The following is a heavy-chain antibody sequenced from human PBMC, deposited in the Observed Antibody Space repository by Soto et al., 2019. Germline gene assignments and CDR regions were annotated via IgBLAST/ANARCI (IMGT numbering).Heavy chain of an antibody. D-gene: IGHD1-26*01. CDR3: ARLTGSYQLGKWFDP. V-gene: IGHV1-69*06. CDR1: GGTFSSYT. CDR2: ITPGFGSG. Sequence: QVQLGQSGAEVKEPGSSVNVSCKASGGTFSSYTISWVRQAPGQGFEWMGGITPGFGSGNYAQKFQGRVTITADKSTRTVYMALSSLTSADTALYYCARLTGSYQLGKWFDPRGQGTLVTVSS. J-gene: IGHJ5*02.